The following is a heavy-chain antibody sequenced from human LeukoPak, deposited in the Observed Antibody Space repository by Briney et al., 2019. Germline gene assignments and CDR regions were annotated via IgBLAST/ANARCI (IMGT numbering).Heavy chain of an antibody. J-gene: IGHJ5*02. CDR2: IYYSGST. Sequence: SETLSLTCTVSGGSISSSSYYWSWIRQPPGKGLEWIGSIYYSGSTYYNPSLKSRVTISVDTSKNQFSLKLSSVTAADTAVYYCARLGIAAAGGWFDPWGQGTLVTVSS. D-gene: IGHD6-13*01. V-gene: IGHV4-39*01. CDR3: ARLGIAAAGGWFDP. CDR1: GGSISSSSYY.